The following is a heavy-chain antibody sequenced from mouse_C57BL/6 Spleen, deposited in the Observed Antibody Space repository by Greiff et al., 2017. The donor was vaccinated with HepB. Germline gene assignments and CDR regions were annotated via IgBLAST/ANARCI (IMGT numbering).Heavy chain of an antibody. CDR2: INPYNGGT. J-gene: IGHJ2*01. Sequence: EVQLQQSGPVLVKPGASVKMSCKASGYTFTDYYMNWVKQSPGKSLEWIGVINPYNGGTSYNQKFKGKATLTVDKSSTTAYMELNSLTSEDSAVYYCAGTDYDGSYYFDYWGQGTTLTVSS. CDR1: GYTFTDYY. D-gene: IGHD2-4*01. V-gene: IGHV1-19*01. CDR3: AGTDYDGSYYFDY.